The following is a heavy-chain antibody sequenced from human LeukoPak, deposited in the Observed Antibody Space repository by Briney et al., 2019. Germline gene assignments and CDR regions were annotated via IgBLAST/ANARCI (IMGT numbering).Heavy chain of an antibody. J-gene: IGHJ5*02. CDR3: ARDDLPAYYYDSSGPIDP. CDR2: IKQDGSEK. CDR1: GFTFSSYW. V-gene: IGHV3-7*01. Sequence: PGGSLRLSCAASGFTFSSYWRSWVRQAPGKGLEWVANIKQDGSEKYYVDSVKGRFTISRDNAKNSLYLQMNSLRAEDTAVYYCARDDLPAYYYDSSGPIDPWGQGTLVTVSS. D-gene: IGHD3-22*01.